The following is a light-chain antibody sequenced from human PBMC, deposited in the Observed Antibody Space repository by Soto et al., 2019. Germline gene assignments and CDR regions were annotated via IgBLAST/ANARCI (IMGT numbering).Light chain of an antibody. CDR2: HAS. CDR3: QQYNSYS. Sequence: IQLTHSPSTLPASVGGRFTITCRASQSISNWLALYQQKPGTAAKLLIYHASTLESGVPSRFSGSGSGTEFTLTISSLQPDDFATYYCQQYNSYSFGQGTKVDIK. CDR1: QSISNW. J-gene: IGKJ1*01. V-gene: IGKV1-5*01.